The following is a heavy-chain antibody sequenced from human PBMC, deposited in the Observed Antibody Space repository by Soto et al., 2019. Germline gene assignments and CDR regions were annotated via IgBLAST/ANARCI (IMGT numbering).Heavy chain of an antibody. D-gene: IGHD3-22*01. V-gene: IGHV5-51*01. CDR3: ARHSYYYDSSGYSPDNNWFDP. J-gene: IGHJ5*02. Sequence: GESLKISCKGSGYSFTSYWIGWVRQMPGKGLEWMGIIYPGDSDTRYSPSFQGQVTISADKSISTAYLQWSSLKASDTAMYYCARHSYYYDSSGYSPDNNWFDPWGQGNLVTVSS. CDR2: IYPGDSDT. CDR1: GYSFTSYW.